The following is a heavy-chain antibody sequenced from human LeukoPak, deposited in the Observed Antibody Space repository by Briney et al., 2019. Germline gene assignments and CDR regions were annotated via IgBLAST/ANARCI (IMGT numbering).Heavy chain of an antibody. D-gene: IGHD3-10*01. V-gene: IGHV1-18*01. Sequence: ASVKVSCKASGYTFTSYGISWVRQAPGQGLEWVGWISAYNGNTNYAQKLQGRVTMTIDTSTSTAYMELRSLRADDTAVYYCASFGAGYGSGSYYYYGMVVWGQGTTVTVSS. CDR3: ASFGAGYGSGSYYYYGMVV. CDR2: ISAYNGNT. J-gene: IGHJ6*02. CDR1: GYTFTSYG.